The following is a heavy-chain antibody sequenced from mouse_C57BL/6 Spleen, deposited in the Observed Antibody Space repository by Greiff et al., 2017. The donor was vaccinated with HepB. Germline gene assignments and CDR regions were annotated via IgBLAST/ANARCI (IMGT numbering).Heavy chain of an antibody. CDR1: GYTFTSYN. V-gene: IGHV1-12*01. D-gene: IGHD1-1*01. CDR2: IYPGNGDT. J-gene: IGHJ1*03. Sequence: QVQLKESGAELVRPGASVKMSCKASGYTFTSYNMHWVKQTPRQGLEWIGAIYPGNGDTSYNQKFKGKATLTVDKSSSTAYMQLSSLTSEDSAVYFCARSLITTVVASQGYFDVWGTGTTVTVSS. CDR3: ARSLITTVVASQGYFDV.